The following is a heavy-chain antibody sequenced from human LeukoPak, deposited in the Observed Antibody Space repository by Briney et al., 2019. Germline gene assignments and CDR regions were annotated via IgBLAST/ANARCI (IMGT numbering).Heavy chain of an antibody. V-gene: IGHV4-59*01. D-gene: IGHD6-13*01. CDR1: GRSISTYY. CDR2: IYNSGRT. J-gene: IGHJ5*02. Sequence: PSETLSLACSVSGRSISTYYGSWVRQPPGKGRWWRGYIYNSGRTNYNPSLKSRVTISVDTSKNQFSLKLSSVTAADTAVYYCARGRERGAAAGTGNWFDPWGQGTPVTVSS. CDR3: ARGRERGAAAGTGNWFDP.